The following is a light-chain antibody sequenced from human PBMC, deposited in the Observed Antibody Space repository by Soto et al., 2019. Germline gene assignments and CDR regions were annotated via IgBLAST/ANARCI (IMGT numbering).Light chain of an antibody. Sequence: SQLTQSPSSLSASVGDRVTITCRASQAISSYLAWYQQKPGKVPELLIYATSTLQSGAPSRFSGSGSGTDFTLTISSLQPEDVATYYCHKYNHAPTFGGGTKVEIK. CDR3: HKYNHAPT. V-gene: IGKV1-27*01. CDR2: ATS. CDR1: QAISSY. J-gene: IGKJ4*01.